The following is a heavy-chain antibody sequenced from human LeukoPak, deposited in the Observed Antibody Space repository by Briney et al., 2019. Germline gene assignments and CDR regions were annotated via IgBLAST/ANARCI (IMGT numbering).Heavy chain of an antibody. CDR1: GFTVSSNY. CDR3: ARRRGYSGYDFDC. Sequence: GGSLRLSCAASGFTVSSNYMSWVRQAPGKGLEWVSVIYSGGSTYYADSVKGRFTISRDNSMNTLYLQMNSLRAEDTAVYYCARRRGYSGYDFDCWGQGTLVTVSS. J-gene: IGHJ4*02. CDR2: IYSGGST. V-gene: IGHV3-66*04. D-gene: IGHD5-12*01.